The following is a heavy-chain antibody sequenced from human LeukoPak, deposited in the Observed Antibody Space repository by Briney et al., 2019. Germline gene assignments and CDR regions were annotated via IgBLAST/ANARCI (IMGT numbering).Heavy chain of an antibody. V-gene: IGHV1-2*02. CDR3: ARGVGGYYYYGMDG. D-gene: IGHD3-10*01. Sequence: ASVKVSCKASGYTFTGYYMHWVRQAPGQGLEWMGWINPNSGGTNYAQKFQGRVTMTRDTSINTAYVELSRLRSDDTAVYYCARGVGGYYYYGMDGWGHGATVTVAS. J-gene: IGHJ6*01. CDR1: GYTFTGYY. CDR2: INPNSGGT.